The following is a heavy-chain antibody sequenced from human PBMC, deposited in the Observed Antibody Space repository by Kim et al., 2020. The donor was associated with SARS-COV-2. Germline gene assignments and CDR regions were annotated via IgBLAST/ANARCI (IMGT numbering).Heavy chain of an antibody. J-gene: IGHJ4*02. Sequence: PSFKRRVTISVDTSMKQFSLKLSSVTAADTAVYYCARGGYTASWYAGIFDYWGQGTPVTVSS. CDR3: ARGGYTASWYAGIFDY. V-gene: IGHV4-59*09. D-gene: IGHD6-13*01.